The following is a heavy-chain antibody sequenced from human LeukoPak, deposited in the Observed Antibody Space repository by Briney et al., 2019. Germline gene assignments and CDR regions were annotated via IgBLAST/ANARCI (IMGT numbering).Heavy chain of an antibody. CDR3: AKEYAIFGVVMNAFDI. Sequence: GGSLRLSCAASGFTFSSYAMSWSRQAPGKGLEWVSAISGSGGSTYYADSVKGRFTISRDHSKNTLYLQMNSLRAEDTAVYYCAKEYAIFGVVMNAFDIWGQGTMVTVSS. CDR2: ISGSGGST. D-gene: IGHD3-3*01. CDR1: GFTFSSYA. V-gene: IGHV3-23*01. J-gene: IGHJ3*02.